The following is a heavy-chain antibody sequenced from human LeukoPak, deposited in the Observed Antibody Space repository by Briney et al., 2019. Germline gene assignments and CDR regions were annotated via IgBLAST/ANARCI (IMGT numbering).Heavy chain of an antibody. Sequence: PSETLSLTCTVSGDSISSYYWSWIRQPPGKGLEWIGYICYSGSTNYNPSLKSRVTISVDTSKNQFSLKLSSVTAADTAVYYCASSTYYYDSSGYFDYWGQGTLVTVSS. V-gene: IGHV4-59*01. CDR2: ICYSGST. J-gene: IGHJ4*02. CDR1: GDSISSYY. CDR3: ASSTYYYDSSGYFDY. D-gene: IGHD3-22*01.